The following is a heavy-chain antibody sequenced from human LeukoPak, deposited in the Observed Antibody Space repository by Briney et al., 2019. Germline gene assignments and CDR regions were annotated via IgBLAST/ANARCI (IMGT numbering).Heavy chain of an antibody. J-gene: IGHJ5*02. V-gene: IGHV5-51*01. Sequence: RPGESLKISCKGSGYSFTSYWIGWVRPLPGKGLEWMGIIYPGDSDTIYSPSFQGQVTISADKSISTAYLQWSSLKASDTAMYYCARRGIAAADNWFDPWGQGTLVTVSS. CDR3: ARRGIAAADNWFDP. CDR1: GYSFTSYW. D-gene: IGHD6-13*01. CDR2: IYPGDSDT.